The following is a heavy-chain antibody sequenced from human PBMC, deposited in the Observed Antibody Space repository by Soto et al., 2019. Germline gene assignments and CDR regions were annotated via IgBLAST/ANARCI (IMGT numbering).Heavy chain of an antibody. Sequence: QITLKESGPTLVKPTQTLTLTCTFSGFSLSTSGVGVGWIRQPPGKALEWLALIYWNDDKRYSPSLKSRLTITKDTSKNQVVLTMSNMDPVDTATYYCAHTPQYSDFWSANQWRFDPWGQGTLVTVSS. CDR2: IYWNDDK. J-gene: IGHJ5*02. D-gene: IGHD3-3*01. CDR1: GFSLSTSGVG. V-gene: IGHV2-5*01. CDR3: AHTPQYSDFWSANQWRFDP.